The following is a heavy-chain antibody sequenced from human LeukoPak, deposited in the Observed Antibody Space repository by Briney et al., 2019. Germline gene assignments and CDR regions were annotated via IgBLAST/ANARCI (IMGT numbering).Heavy chain of an antibody. V-gene: IGHV4-59*02. CDR1: GGSVSGYY. CDR2: ISHSENT. J-gene: IGHJ4*02. D-gene: IGHD6-19*01. CDR3: ARGAGWYEY. Sequence: SETLSLTCTVSGGSVSGYYWSWLRQPPGKGLEWIAYISHSENTNYNPSLKSRVTISKDTSKNQFSLRLNSVTAADTAVYHCARGAGWYEYWGQGTLVTVSS.